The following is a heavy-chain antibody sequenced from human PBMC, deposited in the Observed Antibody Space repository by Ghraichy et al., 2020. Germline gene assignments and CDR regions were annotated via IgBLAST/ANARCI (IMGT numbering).Heavy chain of an antibody. J-gene: IGHJ6*02. Sequence: GGSLRLSCAASGFTFSSYAMSWVRQAPGKGLEWVSAISGSGGSTYYADSVKGRFTISRDNSKNTLYLQMNSLRAEDTAVYYCAKYRRIVPLYYYYGMDVWGQGTTVTVSS. CDR1: GFTFSSYA. CDR2: ISGSGGST. V-gene: IGHV3-23*01. D-gene: IGHD6-6*01. CDR3: AKYRRIVPLYYYYGMDV.